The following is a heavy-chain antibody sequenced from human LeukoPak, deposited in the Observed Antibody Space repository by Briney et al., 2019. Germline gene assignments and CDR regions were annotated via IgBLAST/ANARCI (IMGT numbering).Heavy chain of an antibody. V-gene: IGHV4-59*01. D-gene: IGHD2-8*01. CDR3: VREDMYGPPI. Sequence: SETLSLTCAVYGGSFSGYYWSWIRQPPGKGLEWIGYIYYSGSTNYNPSLKSRVTISVDTSKNQFSLKLSSVTAADTAVYYCVREDMYGPPIWGQGTLVTVSS. CDR1: GGSFSGYY. CDR2: IYYSGST. J-gene: IGHJ4*02.